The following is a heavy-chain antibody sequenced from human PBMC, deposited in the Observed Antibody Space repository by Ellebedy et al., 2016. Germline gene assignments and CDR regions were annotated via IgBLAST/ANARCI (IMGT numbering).Heavy chain of an antibody. J-gene: IGHJ6*03. CDR3: ARAGYGDYVVPYSFYYMDV. D-gene: IGHD4-17*01. Sequence: GESLKISCAASGFTFSSFNINWVRQAPGKGLEWVSYSSDSSSHTFFADSVKGRFTISRDNAKNSLYLQMNSLRVEDTAVYYCARAGYGDYVVPYSFYYMDVWGKGTAVTVSS. CDR1: GFTFSSFN. V-gene: IGHV3-21*05. CDR2: SSDSSSHT.